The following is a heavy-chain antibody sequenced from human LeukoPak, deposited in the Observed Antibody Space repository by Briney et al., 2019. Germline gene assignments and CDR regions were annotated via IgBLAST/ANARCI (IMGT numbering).Heavy chain of an antibody. V-gene: IGHV3-7*01. Sequence: GALRLSCAASGFTFSSYWMSWVRQAPGKGLEWVANIKQDGSEKYYVDSVKGRFTISRDNAKNSLYLQMNSLRAEDTAVYYCATNTYQLLFHYWGQGTLVTVSS. J-gene: IGHJ4*02. CDR3: ATNTYQLLFHY. D-gene: IGHD2-2*01. CDR2: IKQDGSEK. CDR1: GFTFSSYW.